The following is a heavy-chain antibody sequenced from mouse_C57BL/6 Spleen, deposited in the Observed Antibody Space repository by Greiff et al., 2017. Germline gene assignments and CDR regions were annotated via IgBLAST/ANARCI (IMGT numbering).Heavy chain of an antibody. J-gene: IGHJ2*01. CDR3: ARLLPLDY. V-gene: IGHV1-64*01. D-gene: IGHD1-1*01. CDR2: IHPNSGST. Sequence: QVQLQQPGAELVKPGASVKLSCKASGYTFTSYWMHWVKQRPGQGLEWIGMIHPNSGSTNYNEKFKSKATLTVDKSSSTAYMQLSRLTSEDSAGYYCARLLPLDYWGQGTTLTVSS. CDR1: GYTFTSYW.